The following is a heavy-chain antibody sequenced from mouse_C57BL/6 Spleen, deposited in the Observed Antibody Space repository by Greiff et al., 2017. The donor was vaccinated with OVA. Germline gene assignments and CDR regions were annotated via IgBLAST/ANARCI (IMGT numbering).Heavy chain of an antibody. D-gene: IGHD1-1*01. CDR2: IRNKANNHAT. CDR1: GFTFSDAW. V-gene: IGHV6-6*01. CDR3: TRGGSSYGYFDV. Sequence: EVHLVESGGGLVQPGGSMKLSCAASGFTFSDAWMDWVRQSPEKGLEWVAEIRNKANNHATYYAESVKGRFTISRDDSKSSVYLQMNSLRAEDTGIYYCTRGGSSYGYFDVWGTGTTVTVSS. J-gene: IGHJ1*03.